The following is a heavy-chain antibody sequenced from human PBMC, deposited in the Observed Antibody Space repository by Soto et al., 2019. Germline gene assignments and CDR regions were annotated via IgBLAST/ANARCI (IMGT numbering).Heavy chain of an antibody. V-gene: IGHV4-59*12. CDR2: IYYSGST. J-gene: IGHJ3*02. CDR3: ARGYYDFWSGYRNHDAFDI. Sequence: SETLSLTCTVSGGSISSYYWSWIRQPPGKGLEWIGYIYYSGSTNYNPSLKSRVTISVDTSKNQFSLKLGSVTAADTAVYYCARGYYDFWSGYRNHDAFDIWGQGTMVTVSS. CDR1: GGSISSYY. D-gene: IGHD3-3*01.